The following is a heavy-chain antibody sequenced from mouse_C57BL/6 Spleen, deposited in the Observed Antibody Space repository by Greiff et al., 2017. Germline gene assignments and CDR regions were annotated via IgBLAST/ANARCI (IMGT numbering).Heavy chain of an antibody. D-gene: IGHD1-1*01. Sequence: VQLQQPGAELVKPGASVKLSCTASGFNIKDYYMHWVKQRTVQGLEWIGRIDPEDGETNYAPKFKGKATFTADTSSNTAYLQLNILTSKDTAVDYCAFITTVVEEFAYWGQGTLVTVSA. CDR2: IDPEDGET. J-gene: IGHJ3*01. CDR1: GFNIKDYY. V-gene: IGHV14-2*01. CDR3: AFITTVVEEFAY.